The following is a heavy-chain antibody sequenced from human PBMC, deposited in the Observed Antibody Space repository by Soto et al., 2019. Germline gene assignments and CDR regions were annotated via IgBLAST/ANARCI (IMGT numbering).Heavy chain of an antibody. V-gene: IGHV1-69*01. CDR3: ARDQEEDDFWSGPPRGYGMDV. D-gene: IGHD3-3*01. Sequence: QVQLVQSGAEVQKPGSSVKVSCKASGGTFSSYAISWVRQAPGQGLEWMGGIIPIFGTANYAQKFQGRVTINADESTSTAYMELSSLRSEDTAVYYCARDQEEDDFWSGPPRGYGMDVWGQGTTVTVSS. J-gene: IGHJ6*02. CDR2: IIPIFGTA. CDR1: GGTFSSYA.